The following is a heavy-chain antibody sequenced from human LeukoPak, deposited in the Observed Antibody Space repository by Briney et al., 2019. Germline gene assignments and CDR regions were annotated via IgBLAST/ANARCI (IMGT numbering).Heavy chain of an antibody. Sequence: SQTLSLTCAVSGGSISSGGYSWSWIRQLPGKGLEWIGYIYHSGSTYYNPSLKSRVSISVDRSKNQFSLKLSSVTAADAAVYYCARATYYYGSGSYHPPSYFDYWGQGTLVTVSS. V-gene: IGHV4-30-2*01. CDR3: ARATYYYGSGSYHPPSYFDY. J-gene: IGHJ4*02. CDR2: IYHSGST. CDR1: GGSISSGGYS. D-gene: IGHD3-10*01.